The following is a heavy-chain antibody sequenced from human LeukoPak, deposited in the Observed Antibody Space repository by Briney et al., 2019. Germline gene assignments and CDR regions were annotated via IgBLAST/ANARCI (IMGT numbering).Heavy chain of an antibody. Sequence: SETLSLTCTVSGGSISSGSYYWSWIRQRAGKGLEWIGRIYTSGSTNYNPSLKSRVTISVDTSKNQFSLRLSSVTAADTAVYYCASSNALVWGYFDYWGQGTLVTVSS. J-gene: IGHJ4*02. CDR2: IYTSGST. D-gene: IGHD7-27*01. V-gene: IGHV4-61*02. CDR3: ASSNALVWGYFDY. CDR1: GGSISSGSYY.